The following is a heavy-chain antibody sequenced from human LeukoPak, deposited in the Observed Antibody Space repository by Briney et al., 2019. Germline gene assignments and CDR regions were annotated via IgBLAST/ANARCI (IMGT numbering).Heavy chain of an antibody. Sequence: GGSLRLSCAASGLTFSSYEMNWVRQAPGKGLEWVSYISSSGSTIYYADSVKGRFTTSRDNAKNSLYLQMNSLRAEDTAVYYCAREFRTYCSSTSCYGLDPWGQGTLVTVSS. CDR2: ISSSGSTI. CDR3: AREFRTYCSSTSCYGLDP. CDR1: GLTFSSYE. J-gene: IGHJ5*02. D-gene: IGHD2-2*01. V-gene: IGHV3-48*03.